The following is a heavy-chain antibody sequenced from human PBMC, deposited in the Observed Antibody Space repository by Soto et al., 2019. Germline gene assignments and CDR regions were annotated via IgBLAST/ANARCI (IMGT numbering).Heavy chain of an antibody. D-gene: IGHD3-22*01. V-gene: IGHV4-34*01. Sequence: TSETLSLTCAVYGGSFSGYYWSWIRQPPGKGLEWIGEINHSGSTNYNPSLKSRVTISVDTSKNQFSLKLSSVTAADTAVYYCARLNSGYYYRAAFDIWGQGTMVTVSS. CDR2: INHSGST. CDR1: GGSFSGYY. CDR3: ARLNSGYYYRAAFDI. J-gene: IGHJ3*02.